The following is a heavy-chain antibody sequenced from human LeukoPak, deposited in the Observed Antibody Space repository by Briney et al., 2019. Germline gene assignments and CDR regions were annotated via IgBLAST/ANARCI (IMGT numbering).Heavy chain of an antibody. CDR2: INHSGST. V-gene: IGHV4-34*01. Sequence: PSETLSLTCAVYGGSFSGYYWSWIRQPPGKGLEWIGEINHSGSTNYNPSLKSRVTISVDTSKNQFSLKLSSVTAADTAVYYCARHGGYYYDSSGYYLRYWGQGTLVTVSS. D-gene: IGHD3-22*01. J-gene: IGHJ4*02. CDR3: ARHGGYYYDSSGYYLRY. CDR1: GGSFSGYY.